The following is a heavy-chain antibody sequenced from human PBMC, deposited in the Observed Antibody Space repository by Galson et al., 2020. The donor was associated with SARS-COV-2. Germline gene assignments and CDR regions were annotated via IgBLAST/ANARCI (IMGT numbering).Heavy chain of an antibody. CDR1: GFTSSSYA. V-gene: IGHV3-30-3*01. CDR2: ISYDGSNK. CDR3: ARAHKGAYYYGMDV. D-gene: IGHD3-16*01. J-gene: IGHJ6*02. Sequence: GGSLRLSCAASGFTSSSYAMHWVRQAPGKGLEWVAVISYDGSNKYYADSVKGRFTISRDNSKNTLYLQMNSLRAEDTAVYYCARAHKGAYYYGMDVWGQGTTVTVSS.